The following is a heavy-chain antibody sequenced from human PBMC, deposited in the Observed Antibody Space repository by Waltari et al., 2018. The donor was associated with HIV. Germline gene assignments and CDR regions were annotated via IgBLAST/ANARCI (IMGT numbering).Heavy chain of an antibody. CDR3: ARVKIVGNWFDP. D-gene: IGHD1-26*01. CDR1: GGSISSGDYY. V-gene: IGHV4-30-4*01. Sequence: QVQLQESSPGLVKPSQTLSLTCTVSGGSISSGDYYWSWIRQPPGKGLEWIGYMYYSGSTYSNPSRKSRVTISVDTAKNQFSLKLSSVTAADTAVYYCARVKIVGNWFDPWGQGTLVTVSS. J-gene: IGHJ5*02. CDR2: MYYSGST.